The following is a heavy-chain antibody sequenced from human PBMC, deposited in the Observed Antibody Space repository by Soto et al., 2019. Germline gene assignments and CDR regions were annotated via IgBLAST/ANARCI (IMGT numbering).Heavy chain of an antibody. Sequence: GGSLRLSCAASGFSVSNYWMNWVRQAPGKGLVWVSHIKSDGTTSYADSVEGRFTVSRDDAKNTFYLQMNGLRAEDTAVYYCAKDGGEEGLKFLEWFGGMDVWGHGTTVTVSS. CDR1: GFSVSNYW. J-gene: IGHJ6*02. V-gene: IGHV3-74*01. CDR2: IKSDGTT. CDR3: AKDGGEEGLKFLEWFGGMDV. D-gene: IGHD3-3*01.